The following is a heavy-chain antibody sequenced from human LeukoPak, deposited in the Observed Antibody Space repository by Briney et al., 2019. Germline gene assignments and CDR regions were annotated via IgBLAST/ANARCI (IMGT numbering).Heavy chain of an antibody. CDR3: ARIEEMATLFDY. J-gene: IGHJ4*02. D-gene: IGHD5-24*01. Sequence: SETLSLTCTVSAGSISSSSYYWGWIRQPPGKGLEWIGSIYYSGSTYYNPSLNSRATISVDTSKNQFSLKLSSVTAADTAVYYCARIEEMATLFDYWGQGTLVTVSS. CDR2: IYYSGST. V-gene: IGHV4-39*01. CDR1: AGSISSSSYY.